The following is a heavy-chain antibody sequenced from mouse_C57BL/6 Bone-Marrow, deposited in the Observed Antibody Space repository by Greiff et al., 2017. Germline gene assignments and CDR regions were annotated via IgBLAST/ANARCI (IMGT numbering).Heavy chain of an antibody. CDR3: ALANWDGGFAY. D-gene: IGHD4-1*01. V-gene: IGHV5-17*01. CDR1: GFTFSDYG. CDR2: ISSGSSTI. Sequence: EVQGVESGGGLVKPGGSLKLSCAASGFTFSDYGMHWVRQAPEKGLEWVAYISSGSSTIYYADTVKGRFTISRDNAKNTLFLQMTSLRSEDTAMYYCALANWDGGFAYWGQGTLVTVSA. J-gene: IGHJ3*01.